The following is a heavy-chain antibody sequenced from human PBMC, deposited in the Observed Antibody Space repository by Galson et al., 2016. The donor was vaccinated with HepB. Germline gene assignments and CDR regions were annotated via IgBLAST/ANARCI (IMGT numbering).Heavy chain of an antibody. CDR3: AGGSGGWYLSNYFDY. Sequence: SLRLSCAASGFTVSSNYMNWVRQAPGKGLEWVSIIYSGGNTYYADSVKGRFTISRDNSKNTLYLQMHSLRAEDTAGYYCAGGSGGWYLSNYFDYWGQGTLVTVSS. CDR2: IYSGGNT. J-gene: IGHJ4*02. D-gene: IGHD6-19*01. V-gene: IGHV3-53*01. CDR1: GFTVSSNY.